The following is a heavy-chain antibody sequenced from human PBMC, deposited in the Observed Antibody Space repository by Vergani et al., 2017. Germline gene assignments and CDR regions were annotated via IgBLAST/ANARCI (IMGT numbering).Heavy chain of an antibody. V-gene: IGHV1-69*18. CDR2: IIPIFGTA. J-gene: IGHJ5*02. Sequence: QVQLVQSGAEVKKPGSSVKVSCKASGGTFSSYAISWVRQAPGQGLEWMGRIIPIFGTANYAQKFQGRVTITADESTSTAYMELSSLRSEDTAVYYCARDCHDYGDYGFNWFDPWGQGTLVTVSS. D-gene: IGHD4-17*01. CDR1: GGTFSSYA. CDR3: ARDCHDYGDYGFNWFDP.